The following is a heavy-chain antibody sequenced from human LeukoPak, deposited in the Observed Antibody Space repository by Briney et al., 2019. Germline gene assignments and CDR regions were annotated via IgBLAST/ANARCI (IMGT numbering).Heavy chain of an antibody. CDR1: GFTFSSYA. D-gene: IGHD2-15*01. CDR2: ICGVDGNT. CDR3: AKGRGGSCHSDSDY. Sequence: GGSLSLSCAASGFTFSSYAMSWVRQAPGKGLEWVSNICGVDGNTYYADSVKGRFTGARDNSKNTLYLQMDSLRAEDTSLYYCAKGRGGSCHSDSDYWGQGTLVTVSS. V-gene: IGHV3-23*01. J-gene: IGHJ4*02.